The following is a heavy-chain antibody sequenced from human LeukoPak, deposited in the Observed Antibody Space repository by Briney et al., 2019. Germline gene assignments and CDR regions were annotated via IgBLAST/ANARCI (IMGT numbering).Heavy chain of an antibody. CDR3: ARARSEAGIDY. CDR2: IIPSGGST. Sequence: ASVKVSCKASGYTFTGYYMHWVRQAPGQGLEWMGIIIPSGGSTSYAQKFQGRVTLTRDTSTNTVYMELSSLRSEDTAVYYCARARSEAGIDYWGQGTLVTVSS. J-gene: IGHJ4*02. CDR1: GYTFTGYY. V-gene: IGHV1-46*01.